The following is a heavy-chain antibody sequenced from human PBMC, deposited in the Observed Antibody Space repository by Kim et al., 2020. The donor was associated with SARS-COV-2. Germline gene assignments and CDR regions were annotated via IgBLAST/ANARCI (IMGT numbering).Heavy chain of an antibody. CDR1: GTIFSIYA. Sequence: GGSLRLSCVLSGTIFSIYAMSWVRQAPGKGLEWVSSINNNGDRAYYADSVKGRFTISRDNSKNTVYLQMDSLRDEDTAIYYCVKRQGPDGIHYYYAMDVWGQGTTVTVSS. CDR3: VKRQGPDGIHYYYAMDV. J-gene: IGHJ6*02. D-gene: IGHD1-1*01. CDR2: INNNGDRA. V-gene: IGHV3-23*01.